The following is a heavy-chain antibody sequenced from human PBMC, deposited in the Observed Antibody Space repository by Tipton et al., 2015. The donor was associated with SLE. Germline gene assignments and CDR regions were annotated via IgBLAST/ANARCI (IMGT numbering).Heavy chain of an antibody. D-gene: IGHD2-2*01. V-gene: IGHV1-2*06. CDR1: GYTFTGYY. CDR2: INPNSGGT. J-gene: IGHJ4*02. CDR3: ATRGGGYWSSTSCLGY. Sequence: QSGAEVKKPGASVKVSCKASGYTFTGYYMHWVRQAPGQGLEWMGRINPNSGGTNYAQKFQGRVTMTRDTSISTAYMELSRLTSDDTAVYYCATRGGGYWSSTSCLGYWGQGTLVTVSS.